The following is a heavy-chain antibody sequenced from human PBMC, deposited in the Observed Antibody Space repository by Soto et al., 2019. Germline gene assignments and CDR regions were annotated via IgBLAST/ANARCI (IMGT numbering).Heavy chain of an antibody. CDR3: ARRDASTIFGVVIAYYFDY. CDR2: INHSGST. Sequence: SETLSLTCAVYGGSFSGYCWSWIRQPPGKGLEWIGEINHSGSTNYNPSLKSRVTISVDTSKNQFSLKLSSVTAADTAVYYCARRDASTIFGVVIAYYFDYWGQGTLVTVSS. J-gene: IGHJ4*02. CDR1: GGSFSGYC. V-gene: IGHV4-34*01. D-gene: IGHD3-3*01.